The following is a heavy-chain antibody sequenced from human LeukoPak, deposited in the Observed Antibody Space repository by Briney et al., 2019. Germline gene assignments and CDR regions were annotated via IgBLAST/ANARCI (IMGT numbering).Heavy chain of an antibody. V-gene: IGHV3-21*01. CDR1: GFTFSSYS. J-gene: IGHJ4*02. CDR3: ARGKTSSQPYDLDY. CDR2: ISSSSSYI. Sequence: PGGSLRLSCAASGFTFSSYSMNWVRQAPGKGLEWVSSISSSSSYIYYAGSVKGRFTISRDNAKNSLYLQMNSLRAEDTAVYYCARGKTSSQPYDLDYWGQGTLVTVSS. D-gene: IGHD6-13*01.